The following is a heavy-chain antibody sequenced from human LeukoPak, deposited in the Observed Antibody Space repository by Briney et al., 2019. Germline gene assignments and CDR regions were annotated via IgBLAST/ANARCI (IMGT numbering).Heavy chain of an antibody. CDR1: GYTFTSYA. CDR3: ARDTYSSSWYWYGLDV. V-gene: IGHV7-4-1*02. J-gene: IGHJ6*02. CDR2: INTNTGNP. D-gene: IGHD6-13*01. Sequence: ASVKVSCKASGYTFTSYAMNWVRQAPRQGLEWMGWINTNTGNPTYAQGFTGRSVFSLDTSVSTAYLQISSLKAEDTAVYYCARDTYSSSWYWYGLDVWGQGTTVTVSS.